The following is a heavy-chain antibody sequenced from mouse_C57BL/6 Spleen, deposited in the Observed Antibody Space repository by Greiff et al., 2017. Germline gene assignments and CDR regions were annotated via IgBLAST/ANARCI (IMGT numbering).Heavy chain of an antibody. V-gene: IGHV1-55*01. D-gene: IGHD2-5*01. CDR2: IYPGSGST. CDR1: GYTFTSYW. CDR3: AREVYINYEAMDY. Sequence: QVQLQQPGAELVKPGASVKMSCKASGYTFTSYWITWVKQRPGQGLEWIGDIYPGSGSTNYNEKFKSKATLTVDTTSSTAYMQLSSLTSEDSAVYYSAREVYINYEAMDYWGQGTSVTVSS. J-gene: IGHJ4*01.